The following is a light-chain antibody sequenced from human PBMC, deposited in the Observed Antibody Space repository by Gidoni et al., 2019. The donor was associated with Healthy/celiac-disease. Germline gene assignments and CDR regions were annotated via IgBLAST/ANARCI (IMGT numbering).Light chain of an antibody. V-gene: IGKV3-20*01. J-gene: IGKJ1*01. CDR2: GAS. Sequence: DIVLPQSPGTLSLCPGERATLSCRARQSVSSSYLAWYQQKPGQAPRLLIYGASSRATGIPDRFSGSGSGTDFTLTISRLEPEDFAVYYCQQYGSSPWTFGQGTKVEIK. CDR1: QSVSSSY. CDR3: QQYGSSPWT.